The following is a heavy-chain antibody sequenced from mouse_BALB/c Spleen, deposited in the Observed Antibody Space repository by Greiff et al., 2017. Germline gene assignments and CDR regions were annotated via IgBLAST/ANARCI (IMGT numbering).Heavy chain of an antibody. CDR2: ISSGSSTI. J-gene: IGHJ4*01. D-gene: IGHD2-3*01. Sequence: EVQVVESGGGLVQPGGSRKLSCAASGFTFSSFGMHWVRQAPEKGLEWVAYISSGSSTIYYADTVKGRFTISRDNPKNTLFLQMTSLRSEDTAMYYCARSGYDGYTYAMDYWGQGTSVTVSS. V-gene: IGHV5-17*02. CDR1: GFTFSSFG. CDR3: ARSGYDGYTYAMDY.